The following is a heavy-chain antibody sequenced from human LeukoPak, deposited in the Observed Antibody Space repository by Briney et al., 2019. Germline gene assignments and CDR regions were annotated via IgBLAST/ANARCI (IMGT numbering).Heavy chain of an antibody. D-gene: IGHD3-10*01. CDR1: GSTFSSYG. CDR2: IRYDGINK. CDR3: ARDPGQYGSGARGAFDI. J-gene: IGHJ3*02. V-gene: IGHV3-30*02. Sequence: PGGSLRLSCAASGSTFSSYGMHWVRQAPGKGLEWVAFIRYDGINKYYADSVKGRFTISRDNSKNTLYLQMNSLRAEDTAVYYCARDPGQYGSGARGAFDIWGQGTMVTVSS.